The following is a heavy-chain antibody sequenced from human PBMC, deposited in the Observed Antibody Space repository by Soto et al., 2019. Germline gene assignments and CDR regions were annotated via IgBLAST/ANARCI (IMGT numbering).Heavy chain of an antibody. D-gene: IGHD2-2*01. V-gene: IGHV3-30-3*01. J-gene: IGHJ6*01. CDR1: GFTFSNYA. CDR2: ISYDGINK. CDR3: SRGGDIVVVPVDTYYYYGLDV. Sequence: QVQLVESRGGVVQPGRSLRLSCAASGFTFSNYAMHWVRQAPGKGLKWVAFISYDGINKYYTDSVKGRFTISRDNSKNTLYLQMNSLRAEDTAVYYCSRGGDIVVVPVDTYYYYGLDVW.